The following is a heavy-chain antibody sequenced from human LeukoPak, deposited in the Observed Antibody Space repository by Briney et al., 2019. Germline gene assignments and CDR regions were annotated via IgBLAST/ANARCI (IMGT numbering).Heavy chain of an antibody. J-gene: IGHJ4*02. V-gene: IGHV5-10-1*01. CDR2: IDPSDSYT. D-gene: IGHD6-19*01. CDR1: GYTFTSYW. Sequence: GESLTLSCTGSGYTFTSYWISWVRQMPGKGLEWMGKIDPSDSYTIYSPSFQGHVTISGDKSISTVYLHWSSLQASDTAIYYCARQPGIAVADPFDFWGQGTLVTVSS. CDR3: ARQPGIAVADPFDF.